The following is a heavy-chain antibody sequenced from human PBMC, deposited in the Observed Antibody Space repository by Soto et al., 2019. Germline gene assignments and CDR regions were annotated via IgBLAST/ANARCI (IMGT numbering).Heavy chain of an antibody. CDR3: AKSGPSRNYYYYGLDV. J-gene: IGHJ6*02. V-gene: IGHV3-23*01. D-gene: IGHD3-10*01. CDR1: GFTFSSYA. CDR2: ISGSGGST. Sequence: EVQLLESGGGLVQPGGSLRLSCAASGFTFSSYAMSWVRQAPGKGLEWVSAISGSGGSTYYADSVKGRFTISRDNSKNTLYLQMNSLRAEDTAVYYWAKSGPSRNYYYYGLDVWGQGTTVTVSS.